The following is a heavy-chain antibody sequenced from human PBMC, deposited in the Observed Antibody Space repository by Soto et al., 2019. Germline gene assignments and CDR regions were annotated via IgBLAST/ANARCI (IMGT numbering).Heavy chain of an antibody. Sequence: SETLSLTCAVSGGSISSSNWWSWVRQPPGKGLEWIGEIYHSGKTNYNPSLKSRVIISVDKSKNQFSLKLSSVTAADTAVYYCGGGIAVLAGAMFYWGQGTVVTVSS. D-gene: IGHD2-2*01. CDR2: IYHSGKT. J-gene: IGHJ4*02. CDR1: GGSISSSNW. V-gene: IGHV4-4*02. CDR3: GGGIAVLAGAMFY.